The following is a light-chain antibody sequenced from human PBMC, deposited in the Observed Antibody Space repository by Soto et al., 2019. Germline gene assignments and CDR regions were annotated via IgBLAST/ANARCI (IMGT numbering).Light chain of an antibody. CDR1: SSDVGGYNY. V-gene: IGLV2-14*01. J-gene: IGLJ1*01. CDR2: DVS. CDR3: SSYTISNTLV. Sequence: QSALTQPASVSGSPVQSSTISCTGTSSDVGGYNYVSWYQQYPGKAPKLMIYDVSNRPSGVSNRFSGSKSGNTASLTISGLQAEDEADYYCSSYTISNTLVFGSGTKVTVL.